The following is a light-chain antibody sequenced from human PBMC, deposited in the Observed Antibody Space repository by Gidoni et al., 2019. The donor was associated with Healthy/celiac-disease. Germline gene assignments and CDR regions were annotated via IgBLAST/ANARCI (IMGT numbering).Light chain of an antibody. J-gene: IGKJ5*01. CDR2: DAS. CDR1: QSVSSY. Sequence: EIVIPQSPATLSLSPGERATLSCRASQSVSSYLAWYQQKPGQAPRLLIYDASNRATGIPARFSGSGSGTDFTLNISSLEPEDFAVYYCQQRSNWPPSRTFGQGTRLEIK. CDR3: QQRSNWPPSRT. V-gene: IGKV3-11*01.